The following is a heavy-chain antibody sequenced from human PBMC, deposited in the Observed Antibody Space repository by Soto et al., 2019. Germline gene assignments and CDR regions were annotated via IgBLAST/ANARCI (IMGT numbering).Heavy chain of an antibody. D-gene: IGHD6-19*01. CDR1: GFTFSSYA. CDR2: ISGSGDST. V-gene: IGHV3-23*01. CDR3: ARRTSGWYLDY. J-gene: IGHJ4*02. Sequence: EVQLLESGGGLVQPGGSLRLSCAASGFTFSSYAMSWVRQAPGKGLEWVSVISGSGDSTYYADSVKGRFTISRDNSKNPLYLQMNSLRAEDTAVYYGARRTSGWYLDYWGQGTLVTVSS.